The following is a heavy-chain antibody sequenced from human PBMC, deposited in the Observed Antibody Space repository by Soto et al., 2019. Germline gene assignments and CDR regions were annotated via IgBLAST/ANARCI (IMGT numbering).Heavy chain of an antibody. Sequence: SETLSLTCTVSGGSISSDSYYWGWIRQSPEKGLEWIASISYSGSTYYNPTLKSRLIISVDTSKSQFSLKLSSVTAADTAVYYCARTELKPRSNWNDVVYWGQGNLVTVSS. V-gene: IGHV4-39*07. D-gene: IGHD1-1*01. J-gene: IGHJ4*02. CDR1: GGSISSDSYY. CDR3: ARTELKPRSNWNDVVY. CDR2: ISYSGST.